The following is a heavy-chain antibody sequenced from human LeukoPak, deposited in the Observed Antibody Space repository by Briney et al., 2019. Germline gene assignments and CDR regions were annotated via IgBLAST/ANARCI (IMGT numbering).Heavy chain of an antibody. CDR3: TTETWYRFEY. CDR1: GFTFSDYY. J-gene: IGHJ4*02. D-gene: IGHD1-14*01. V-gene: IGHV3-11*04. CDR2: ISSSGSTI. Sequence: GGSLRLSCAASGFTFSDYYMSWIRQAPGKGLEWFSCISSSGSTIYYADSVKGRFTISRDNAKNSLYLQMNSLRAEDTAVYYCTTETWYRFEYWGQGTLVTVSS.